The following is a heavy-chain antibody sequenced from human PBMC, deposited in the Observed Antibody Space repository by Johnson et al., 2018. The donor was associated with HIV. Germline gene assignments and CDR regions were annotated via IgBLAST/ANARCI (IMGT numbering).Heavy chain of an antibody. CDR2: ISFDGNLK. V-gene: IGHV3-33*08. CDR1: GLSFSNFG. D-gene: IGHD6-25*01. Sequence: QMQLVESGGGVVQPGKSLTLSCVVSGLSFSNFGIHWVRQAPGKGPEWVAVISFDGNLKKYADSVKGRFTISRDNSKNTLYLQMNSLRAEDTAVYYCARDFESAAGIGGQGTMVTVSS. CDR3: ARDFESAAGI. J-gene: IGHJ3*02.